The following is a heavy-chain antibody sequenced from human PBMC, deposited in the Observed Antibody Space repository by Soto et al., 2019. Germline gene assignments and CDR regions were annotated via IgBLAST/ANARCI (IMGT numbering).Heavy chain of an antibody. V-gene: IGHV6-1*01. CDR1: GYSVSRNSAA. CDR3: PKGPQAGYYDSGTFYSSVP. J-gene: IGHJ5*02. Sequence: SHTISLTCAISGYSVSRNSAAWNWIRQSPSRGIEWLGRTYYRSKWYNDYAVSVKSRITINPDTSKNQFSLQLSSVSAADTAVYYRPKGPQAGYYDSGTFYSSVPWGQGTPVTVSS. D-gene: IGHD3-10*01. CDR2: TYYRSKWYN.